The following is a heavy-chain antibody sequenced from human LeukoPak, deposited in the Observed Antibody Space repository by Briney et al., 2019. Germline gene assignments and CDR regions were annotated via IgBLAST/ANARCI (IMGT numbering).Heavy chain of an antibody. V-gene: IGHV4-39*07. CDR3: ARGVVGSGHFDY. Sequence: LETLSLTCSVSGGSISTYYWSWIRQPPGKGLEWIGSIYYSGSTYYNPSLKSRVTISVDTSKNQFSLKLSSVTAADTAVYYCARGVVGSGHFDYWGQGTLVTVSS. CDR2: IYYSGST. CDR1: GGSISTYY. J-gene: IGHJ4*02. D-gene: IGHD2-15*01.